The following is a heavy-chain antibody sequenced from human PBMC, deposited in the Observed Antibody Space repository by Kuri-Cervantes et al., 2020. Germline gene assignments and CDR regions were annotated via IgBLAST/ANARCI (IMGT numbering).Heavy chain of an antibody. CDR2: ISYDGSNK. CDR3: AKNSPEIWFGELLYPFYYYGMDV. V-gene: IGHV3-30*18. J-gene: IGHJ6*02. CDR1: GFTFSSYG. Sequence: GGSLRLSCAAYGFTFSSYGMHWVRQVPGKGLGWVAVISYDGSNKYYADSVKGRFTISRDNSKNTLYLQRNSLRAEDTAVYYCAKNSPEIWFGELLYPFYYYGMDVWGQGTTVTVSS. D-gene: IGHD3-10*01.